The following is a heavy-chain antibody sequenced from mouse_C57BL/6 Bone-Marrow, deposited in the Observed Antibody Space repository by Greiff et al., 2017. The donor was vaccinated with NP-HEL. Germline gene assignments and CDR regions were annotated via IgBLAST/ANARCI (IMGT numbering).Heavy chain of an antibody. CDR2: IHPNSGST. V-gene: IGHV1-64*01. CDR1: GYTFTSYW. CDR3: ARVVVAKDY. J-gene: IGHJ2*01. Sequence: QVQLQQPGAELVKPGASVKLSCKASGYTFTSYWMHWVKQRPGQGLEWIGMIHPNSGSTNYNEKFKGKATLTVDKSSSTAYMQLSSLTSEDSAVYYCARVVVAKDYWGQGTTLTVSS. D-gene: IGHD1-1*01.